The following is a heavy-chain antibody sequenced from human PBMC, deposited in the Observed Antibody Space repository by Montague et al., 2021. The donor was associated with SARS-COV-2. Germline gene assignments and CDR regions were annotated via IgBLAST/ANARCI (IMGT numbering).Heavy chain of an antibody. Sequence: SETLSLTCTVSGGSTASHYRNWIRQSPGKRPEWIGYVCYNGDTKYNPSLQSRVTISIDTSENQFSLRLNSVTAADTAVYLCARGWAFDPWGQGRLVTVSS. CDR3: ARGWAFDP. J-gene: IGHJ3*01. D-gene: IGHD6-19*01. CDR2: VCYNGDT. CDR1: GGSTASHY. V-gene: IGHV4-59*08.